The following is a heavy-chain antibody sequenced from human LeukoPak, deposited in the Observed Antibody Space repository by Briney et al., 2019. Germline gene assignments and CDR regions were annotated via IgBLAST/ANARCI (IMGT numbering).Heavy chain of an antibody. CDR1: SDSFSSGSYY. CDR2: IYTSGST. Sequence: SQTLSLTCTVSSDSFSSGSYYWSWIRQPAGKGLEWIGRIYTSGSTYYNPSLKSRVTISLDTSKNQFSLKLSSVTAADTAVYYCVRDVDTFFDYWGQGTLVTVSS. CDR3: VRDVDTFFDY. D-gene: IGHD3-3*02. J-gene: IGHJ4*02. V-gene: IGHV4-61*02.